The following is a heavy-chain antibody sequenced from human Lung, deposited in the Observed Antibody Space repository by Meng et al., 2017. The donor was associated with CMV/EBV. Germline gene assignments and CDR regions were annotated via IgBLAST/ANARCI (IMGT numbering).Heavy chain of an antibody. CDR1: VFSWSWYW. CDR3: GGVGIGY. D-gene: IGHD3-10*01. Sequence: VQVVVSWGDMVLPWVALRTVCAAAVFSWSWYWMNLYRRAPGKGLECVANTNEDGSKKYYVDSVKGRFTISRDNAKNSLYLKMNSLGVEDTAIYYCGGVGIGYWGQGTLVTVSS. CDR2: TNEDGSKK. V-gene: IGHV3-7*04. J-gene: IGHJ4*02.